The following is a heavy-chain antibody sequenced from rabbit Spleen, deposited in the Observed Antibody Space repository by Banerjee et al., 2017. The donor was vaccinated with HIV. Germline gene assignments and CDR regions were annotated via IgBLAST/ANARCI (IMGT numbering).Heavy chain of an antibody. D-gene: IGHD5-1*01. CDR1: GFSLDNNYV. J-gene: IGHJ4*01. CDR2: MYTGSGTT. CDR3: ASDIYGIGAFVV. Sequence: QEQLVESGGGLVQPGGSLTLTCKASGFSLDNNYVMRWVRQAPGKGLEWITSMYTGSGTTYYATWAKGRFTISTASSTTVTLQLHSLTAADTATYFCASDIYGIGAFVVWGPGTLVTVS. V-gene: IGHV1S45*01.